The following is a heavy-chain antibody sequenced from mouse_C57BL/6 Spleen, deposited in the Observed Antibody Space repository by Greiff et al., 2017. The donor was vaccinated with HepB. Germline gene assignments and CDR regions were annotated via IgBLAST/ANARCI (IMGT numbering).Heavy chain of an antibody. CDR1: GYTFTSYW. V-gene: IGHV1-74*01. CDR2: IHPSDSDT. Sequence: QVQLKQPGAELVKPGASVKVSCKASGYTFTSYWMHWVKQRPGQGLEWIGRIHPSDSDTNYNQKFKGKATLTVDKSSSTAYMQLSSLTSEDSAVYYCAIDTMVRHYYAMDYWGQGTSVTVSS. D-gene: IGHD2-2*01. CDR3: AIDTMVRHYYAMDY. J-gene: IGHJ4*01.